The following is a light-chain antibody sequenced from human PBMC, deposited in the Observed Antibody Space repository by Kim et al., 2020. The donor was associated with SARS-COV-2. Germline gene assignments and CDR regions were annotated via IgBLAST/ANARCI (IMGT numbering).Light chain of an antibody. CDR2: YNA. CDR3: QVWDSSSDHPV. J-gene: IGLJ2*01. CDR1: SVGSNS. V-gene: IGLV3-21*04. Sequence: APGGTARSPRGGSSVGSNSVHWHQQKTGQAPVLVIYYNADRPSGIPERFSGSKSWNTATLIISTVEAGDEAHYYCQVWDSSSDHPVFDGGTKLTVL.